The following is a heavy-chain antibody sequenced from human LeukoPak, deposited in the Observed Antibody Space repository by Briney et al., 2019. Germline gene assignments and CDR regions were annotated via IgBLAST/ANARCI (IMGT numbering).Heavy chain of an antibody. J-gene: IGHJ4*02. V-gene: IGHV1-18*04. CDR1: GYTFTDYY. D-gene: IGHD3-10*01. CDR3: ARGFRGPNFDH. Sequence: ASVKVSCTASGYTFTDYYMHWGRQAPGQGLEGVGWISCNNGDTKYAQKFQGRVTVTTATSTSTVYMELRSLRSDDTAVYYCARGFRGPNFDHWGQGTLVTVSS. CDR2: ISCNNGDT.